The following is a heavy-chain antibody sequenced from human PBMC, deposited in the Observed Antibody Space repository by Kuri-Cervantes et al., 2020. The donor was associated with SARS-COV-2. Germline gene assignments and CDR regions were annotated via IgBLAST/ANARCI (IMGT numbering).Heavy chain of an antibody. CDR3: ARVGRFLEWLLSVGGYYYYMDV. V-gene: IGHV4-34*01. CDR1: GGSLTGYY. D-gene: IGHD3-3*01. J-gene: IGHJ6*03. Sequence: SETLSLTCAVYGGSLTGYYWSWIRQSPGKGLQWIGEIHQTGRTNDNPSLKSRVTMSVDESKSQISLNLTSVTAADTAVYYCARVGRFLEWLLSVGGYYYYMDVWGKETTVTVSS. CDR2: IHQTGRT.